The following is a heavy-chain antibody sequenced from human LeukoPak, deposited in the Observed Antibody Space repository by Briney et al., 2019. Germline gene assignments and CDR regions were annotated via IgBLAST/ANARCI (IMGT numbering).Heavy chain of an antibody. D-gene: IGHD2-21*01. CDR1: GYIFTDYY. CDR3: SIFEV. J-gene: IGHJ3*01. V-gene: IGHV1-2*02. Sequence: ASVKVSCKASGYIFTDYYMNWVRQAPGQGLEWMGWINPDTGDTNYAQKFQGRVTMTRDTSVSTAYMELSGPQYDDTAMYYCSIFEVWGQGTMVTISS. CDR2: INPDTGDT.